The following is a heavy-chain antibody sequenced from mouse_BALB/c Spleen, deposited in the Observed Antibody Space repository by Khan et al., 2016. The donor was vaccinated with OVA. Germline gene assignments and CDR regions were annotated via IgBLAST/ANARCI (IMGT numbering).Heavy chain of an antibody. CDR2: INPYNGGS. CDR1: GYSFTDYT. J-gene: IGHJ3*01. D-gene: IGHD1-2*01. V-gene: IGHV1-18*01. Sequence: VQLKQSGLELVKPGASMTISCKASGYSFTDYTMNWVKQSHGENLEWIGLINPYNGGSNYNQKFKDKATLTVDKSSSTAYMELLSLTSDDSAVYYCSRSGYGGFAYWGQGTLVSVSA. CDR3: SRSGYGGFAY.